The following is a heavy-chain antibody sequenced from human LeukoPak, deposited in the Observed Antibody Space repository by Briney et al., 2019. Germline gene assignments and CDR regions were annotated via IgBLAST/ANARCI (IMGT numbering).Heavy chain of an antibody. J-gene: IGHJ5*02. CDR1: GGSISSGGYY. V-gene: IGHV4-30-2*05. D-gene: IGHD4-17*01. CDR2: IYHSGST. CDR3: ARGLTTVTSLGTWFNP. Sequence: SQTLSLTCTVSGGSISSGGYYWSWIRQPPGKGLEWIGYIYHSGSTYYNPSLKSRVTISLDTSKNQFSLKLSSVTAADTAVYYCARGLTTVTSLGTWFNPWGQGTLVTVSS.